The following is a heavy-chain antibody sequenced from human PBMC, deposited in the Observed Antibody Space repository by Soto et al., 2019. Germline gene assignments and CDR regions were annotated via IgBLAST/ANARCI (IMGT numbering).Heavy chain of an antibody. V-gene: IGHV4-39*01. CDR1: GGSVSSSYYY. Sequence: SETISLTCTVSGGSVSSSYYYWGWIRQSPGKGLEWIGSIGXSGSHYYNRPLESRVTISVDTSKNHFALRLSSVTAAYTAVYYCARRELGGSRDYYGQGAFDNWGQGTLVTVS. CDR3: ARRELGGSRDYYGQGAFDN. J-gene: IGHJ4*02. D-gene: IGHD6-25*01. CDR2: IGXSGSH.